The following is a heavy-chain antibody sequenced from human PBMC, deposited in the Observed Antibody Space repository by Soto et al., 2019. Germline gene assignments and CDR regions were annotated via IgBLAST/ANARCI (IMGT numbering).Heavy chain of an antibody. J-gene: IGHJ3*02. Sequence: QVQLVESGGGLVKPGGSLRLSCAASGFTFSDYYMSWIRQAPGKGLEWVSYISSSGSTIYYADSVKGRFTISRDNAKNSLLLQKNSLRAEEPGVYFWARGGGSSSIRTKNDAFDIWGQGTMVTVSS. CDR2: ISSSGSTI. V-gene: IGHV3-11*01. CDR1: GFTFSDYY. CDR3: ARGGGSSSIRTKNDAFDI. D-gene: IGHD6-6*01.